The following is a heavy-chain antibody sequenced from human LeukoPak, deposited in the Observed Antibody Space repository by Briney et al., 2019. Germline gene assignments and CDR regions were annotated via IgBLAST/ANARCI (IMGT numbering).Heavy chain of an antibody. J-gene: IGHJ2*01. CDR3: AREGQDTAMVTGWYFDL. Sequence: GGSLRLSCAASGFTFDDHGMTWVRQIPGKGLEWVSGINWNGGSTGYADSVRGRFTISRDNAKNSLYLQMNSLRADDTAVYYCAREGQDTAMVTGWYFDLWGRGTLVTVSS. D-gene: IGHD5-18*01. CDR1: GFTFDDHG. CDR2: INWNGGST. V-gene: IGHV3-20*04.